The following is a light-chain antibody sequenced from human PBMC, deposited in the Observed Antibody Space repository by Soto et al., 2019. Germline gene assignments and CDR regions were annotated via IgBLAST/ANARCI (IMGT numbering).Light chain of an antibody. CDR1: NIGSES. V-gene: IGLV3-21*04. J-gene: IGLJ3*02. CDR3: QVWDGSSDQQV. Sequence: SYELTQPPSVSVAPGKTATITCGGNNIGSESVHWYQQKPGQAPVLVIYYDSARPSGIPERFSGSNSGNTATLSITRVEAEDEVDYFCQVWDGSSDQQVFGGGTKLTVL. CDR2: YDS.